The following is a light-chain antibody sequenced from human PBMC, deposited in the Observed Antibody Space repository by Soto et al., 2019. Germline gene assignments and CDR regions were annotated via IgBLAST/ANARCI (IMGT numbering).Light chain of an antibody. CDR3: QQTDSRPYT. V-gene: IGKV1-39*01. Sequence: QMTQSPSSLSASVGDRVTITCRASQSIGSDLSWYQHKPGRAPHLLIYAASALRTGVPSRFSGSGSGTDFTLTVSSLQPEDIATYYCQQTDSRPYTFGQGTKLEIK. J-gene: IGKJ2*01. CDR1: QSIGSD. CDR2: AAS.